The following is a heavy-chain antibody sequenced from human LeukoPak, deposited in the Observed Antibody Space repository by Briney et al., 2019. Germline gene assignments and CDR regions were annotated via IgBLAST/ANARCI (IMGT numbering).Heavy chain of an antibody. CDR1: GFTFSDYY. CDR3: ARVGAAWYFQH. V-gene: IGHV3-11*06. CDR2: ISSSSSDA. J-gene: IGHJ1*01. Sequence: GGSLRLSCAASGFTFSDYYLTWIRQAPGKGLEWVSYISSSSSDANYADSVRGRFTISRDNANKSLYLQMNSLRDEDTAVYYCARVGAAWYFQHWGQGALVTVSS. D-gene: IGHD2-15*01.